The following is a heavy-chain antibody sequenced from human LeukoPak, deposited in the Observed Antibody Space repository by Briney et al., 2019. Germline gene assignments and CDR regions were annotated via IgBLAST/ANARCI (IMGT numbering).Heavy chain of an antibody. V-gene: IGHV1-2*02. CDR3: ARTSHLFRDDPVFDY. J-gene: IGHJ4*02. D-gene: IGHD3-10*01. CDR2: INPNSGGT. CDR1: GYTFTGYY. Sequence: ASVKVSCKASGYTFTGYYMHWVRQAPGQGLEWMGWINPNSGGTNYAQKFQGRVTMTRDTSISTAYMELSRLRSDDTAVYYCARTSHLFRDDPVFDYWGQGTLVTVSS.